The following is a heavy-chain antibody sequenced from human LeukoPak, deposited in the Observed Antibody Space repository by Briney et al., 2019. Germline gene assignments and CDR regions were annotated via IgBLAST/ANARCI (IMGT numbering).Heavy chain of an antibody. V-gene: IGHV4-61*02. CDR3: ARLTMFRGVIFGTDWHSDL. J-gene: IGHJ2*01. CDR1: GGSISSGSYY. Sequence: TSETLSVICTVSGGSISSGSYYWSWIRQPAGKGLEWIGRIYTSGSTNYNPSLKSRVTISVDTSKNQFSLKLSSVTAADTAVYYCARLTMFRGVIFGTDWHSDLWGRGTLVTVSS. D-gene: IGHD3-10*01. CDR2: IYTSGST.